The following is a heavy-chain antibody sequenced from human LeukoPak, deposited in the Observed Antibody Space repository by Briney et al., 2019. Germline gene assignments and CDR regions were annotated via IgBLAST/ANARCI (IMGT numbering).Heavy chain of an antibody. Sequence: SETLSLTCAVYGGSFSGYYWSWIRQPPGKGLEWIGEINHSGSTNYNPSLKSRVTISVDTSKNQFSLKLSSVTAADTAVYFCARVGTRLVLFYWGQGTLVTVSS. CDR1: GGSFSGYY. J-gene: IGHJ4*02. D-gene: IGHD1-1*01. CDR3: ARVGTRLVLFY. CDR2: INHSGST. V-gene: IGHV4-34*01.